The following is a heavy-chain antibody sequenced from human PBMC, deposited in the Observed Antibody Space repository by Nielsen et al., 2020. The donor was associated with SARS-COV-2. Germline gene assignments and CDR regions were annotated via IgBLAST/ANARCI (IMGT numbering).Heavy chain of an antibody. V-gene: IGHV5-10-1*01. D-gene: IGHD3-10*01. CDR2: IDPSDSYT. J-gene: IGHJ6*03. CDR1: GYSFTSYW. Sequence: GGSLRLSCKGSGYSFTSYWISWVRQMPGKGLEWMGRIDPSDSYTNYSPSFQGHVTISADKSISTAYLQWSSLKASDTAMYYCARSMRGPYYMDVWGKGTTVTVSS. CDR3: ARSMRGPYYMDV.